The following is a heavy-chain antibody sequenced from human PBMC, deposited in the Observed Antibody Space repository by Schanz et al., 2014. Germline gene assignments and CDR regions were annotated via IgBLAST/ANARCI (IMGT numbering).Heavy chain of an antibody. D-gene: IGHD1-1*01. CDR3: ARLGNWNDGLAY. CDR1: GFSFSNYW. V-gene: IGHV3-7*02. Sequence: EVQLVESGGGLVQPGESLRLSCAASGFSFSNYWMSWVRQAPGKGLEWVANIKQDGSEKYYVDSVKGRFTISRDNAKKSLYLRMNSLRAEDTAVYYCARLGNWNDGLAYWGQGTLVTVSS. J-gene: IGHJ4*02. CDR2: IKQDGSEK.